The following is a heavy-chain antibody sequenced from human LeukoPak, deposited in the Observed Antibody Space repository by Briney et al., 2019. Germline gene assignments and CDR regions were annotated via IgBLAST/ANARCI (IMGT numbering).Heavy chain of an antibody. CDR3: ARDRVVGATGDFGY. Sequence: ASVKVSCKASGYTFTSYGISWVRQAPGRRLEWMGWISAYNGNTNYAQKLQGRVTMTTDTSTSTAYMELRSLRSDDTAVYYCARDRVVGATGDFGYWGQGTLVTVSS. V-gene: IGHV1-18*01. J-gene: IGHJ4*02. D-gene: IGHD1-26*01. CDR1: GYTFTSYG. CDR2: ISAYNGNT.